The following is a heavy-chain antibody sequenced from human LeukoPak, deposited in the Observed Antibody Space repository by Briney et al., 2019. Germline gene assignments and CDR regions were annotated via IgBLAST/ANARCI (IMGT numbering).Heavy chain of an antibody. J-gene: IGHJ4*02. CDR3: ARRYCSSTNCPLDY. CDR1: GYSLTNGFY. D-gene: IGHD2-2*01. V-gene: IGHV4-38-2*01. CDR2: VYHSGST. Sequence: SETLSLTCAVSGYSLTNGFYWGWIRQPPGKGLGWSGSVYHSGSTYYNPSLKSRVSISGDTSKNQFSLKLSSVTAADTAVYYCARRYCSSTNCPLDYWGQGTLVTVSS.